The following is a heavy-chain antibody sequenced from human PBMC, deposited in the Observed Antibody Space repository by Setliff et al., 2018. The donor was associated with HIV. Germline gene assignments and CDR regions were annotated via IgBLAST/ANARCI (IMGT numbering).Heavy chain of an antibody. CDR3: ARQGAVTGHSFDS. Sequence: PSETLSLTCTVSGDSMRNYHWSWIRQAPGKGLEWIGWIYHSGSTNYNPSLKNRVTISIDMSNNHFSLKLPSVTAADTAIYYCARQGAVTGHSFDSWGQGALVTVSS. D-gene: IGHD6-19*01. CDR1: GDSMRNYH. CDR2: IYHSGST. V-gene: IGHV4-59*08. J-gene: IGHJ4*02.